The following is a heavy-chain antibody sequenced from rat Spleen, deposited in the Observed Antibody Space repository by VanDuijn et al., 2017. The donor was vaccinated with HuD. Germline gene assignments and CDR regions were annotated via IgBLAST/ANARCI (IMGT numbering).Heavy chain of an antibody. CDR1: GFSLTSYN. CDR2: MWSGGST. J-gene: IGHJ2*01. CDR3: ARPDY. Sequence: QVQLKESGPGLVQPSQTLSLTCTVSGFSLTSYNVHWVRQPPGKGLEWMGVMWSGGSTDYNSALKSRLSISRDTSKNQVFLKMNSLQSEDTTTYYCARPDYWGQGVMVTVSS. V-gene: IGHV2-45*01.